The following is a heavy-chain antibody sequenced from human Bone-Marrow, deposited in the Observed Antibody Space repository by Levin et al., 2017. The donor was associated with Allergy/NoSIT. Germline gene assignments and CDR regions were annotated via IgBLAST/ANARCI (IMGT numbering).Heavy chain of an antibody. Sequence: GGSLRLSCAASGFTLSSYGMHWVRQAPGKGLEWEAFISDDGSNRYYADSVRGRFTVSRDTSKNTLYLQMNSMRAEDTAVYYCARGYCSGTSCYYFFDYWGQGVLVTVSS. CDR2: ISDDGSNR. J-gene: IGHJ4*02. D-gene: IGHD2-2*01. CDR1: GFTLSSYG. CDR3: ARGYCSGTSCYYFFDY. V-gene: IGHV3-30*03.